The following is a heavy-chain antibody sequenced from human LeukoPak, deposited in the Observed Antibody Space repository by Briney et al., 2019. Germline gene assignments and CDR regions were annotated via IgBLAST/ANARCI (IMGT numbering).Heavy chain of an antibody. CDR1: GFTFSSYA. V-gene: IGHV3-23*01. CDR2: ISGSGGST. D-gene: IGHD6-13*01. CDR3: AKGIRGSLAAADVGGHDY. Sequence: GGSLRLSCAASGFTFSSYAMSWVRQAPGKGLEWVSAISGSGGSTYYADSVKGRFTISRDNSKNTLYLQMNSLRAEDTAVYYCAKGIRGSLAAADVGGHDYWGQGTLVTVSS. J-gene: IGHJ4*02.